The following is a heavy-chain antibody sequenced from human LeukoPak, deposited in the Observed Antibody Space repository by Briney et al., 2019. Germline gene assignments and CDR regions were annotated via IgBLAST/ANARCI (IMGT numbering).Heavy chain of an antibody. CDR1: GYTFTGYY. D-gene: IGHD6-13*01. J-gene: IGHJ5*02. Sequence: ASVKVSCKASGYTFTGYYMHWVRQAPGQGLEWMGWINPNSGGTNYAQEFQGRVTMTRDTSISTAYMELSRLRSDDTAVYYCAREYSSPWGQGTLVTVSS. CDR3: AREYSSP. V-gene: IGHV1-2*02. CDR2: INPNSGGT.